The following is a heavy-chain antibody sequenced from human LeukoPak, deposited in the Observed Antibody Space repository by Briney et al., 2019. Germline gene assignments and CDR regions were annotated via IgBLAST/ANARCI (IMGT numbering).Heavy chain of an antibody. D-gene: IGHD3-3*01. CDR3: ARHSYDFWSGYWYYFDY. V-gene: IGHV4-39*01. J-gene: IGHJ4*02. CDR2: IYYSGST. Sequence: SETLSLTCTVSGGSISSSSYYWGWIRQPPGKGLEWIRSIYYSGSTYYNPSLKSRVTISVDTSKNQFSLKLSSVTAADTAVYYSARHSYDFWSGYWYYFDYWGQGTLVTVSS. CDR1: GGSISSSSYY.